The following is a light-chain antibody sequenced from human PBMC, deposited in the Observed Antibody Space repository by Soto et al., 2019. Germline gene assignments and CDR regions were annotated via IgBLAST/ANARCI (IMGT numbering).Light chain of an antibody. J-gene: IGKJ5*01. CDR3: LQDYT. Sequence: AIQMTQSPSSLSASVGDRVTITCRASQGIRNDLAWYQHKLGKAPKLLIYATSILQSGVPSRFSGSGSGTDFTLTISGLQSEDFATYFCLQDYTFGQGTRLDIK. CDR2: ATS. V-gene: IGKV1-6*01. CDR1: QGIRND.